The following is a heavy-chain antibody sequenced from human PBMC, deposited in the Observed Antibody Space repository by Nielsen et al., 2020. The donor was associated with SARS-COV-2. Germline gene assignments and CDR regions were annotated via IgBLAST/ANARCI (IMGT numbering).Heavy chain of an antibody. CDR3: AKNPSRRDYGADY. Sequence: GESLKISCAASGFPFMRYAMSWVRQAPGKGLEWVSSIGAIDSSTNYAEPLRGRFTISRDNSKNTLYLQINSLRAEDTAMYYCAKNPSRRDYGADYWGQGTLVTVSS. CDR1: GFPFMRYA. J-gene: IGHJ4*02. CDR2: IGAIDSST. V-gene: IGHV3-23*01. D-gene: IGHD4-17*01.